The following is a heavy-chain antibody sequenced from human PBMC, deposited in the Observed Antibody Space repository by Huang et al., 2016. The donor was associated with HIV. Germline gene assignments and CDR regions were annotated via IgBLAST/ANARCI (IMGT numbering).Heavy chain of an antibody. V-gene: IGHV4-34*02. D-gene: IGHD3-22*01. CDR2: INPSGNT. CDR1: GGSFSGYY. CDR3: ARRYNSRRDY. Sequence: QVQLEQWGAGLLKASETLSLPCAVYGGSFSGYYWNWLRQAPGKGLEWVGDINPSGNTNYNPSLKSRVNMSVDTSKSQFSLYLTSLSAADTGTYFCARRYNSRRDYWGRGTLVTVHS. J-gene: IGHJ4*02.